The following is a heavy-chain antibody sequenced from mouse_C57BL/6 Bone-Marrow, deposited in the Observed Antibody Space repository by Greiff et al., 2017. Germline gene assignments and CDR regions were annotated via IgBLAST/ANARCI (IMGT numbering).Heavy chain of an antibody. Sequence: VKLQESGAELVRPGTSVKMSCKASGYTFTNYWIGWAKQRPGHGLEWIGDIYPGGGYTNYNEKFKGKATLTADKSSSTAYMQFSSLTSEDSAIYYCARAFYYGSSLDAMDYWGQGTSVTVSS. D-gene: IGHD1-1*01. CDR2: IYPGGGYT. CDR1: GYTFTNYW. J-gene: IGHJ4*01. V-gene: IGHV1-63*01. CDR3: ARAFYYGSSLDAMDY.